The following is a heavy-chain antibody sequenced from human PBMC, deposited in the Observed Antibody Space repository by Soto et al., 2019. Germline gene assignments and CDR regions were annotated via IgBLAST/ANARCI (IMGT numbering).Heavy chain of an antibody. CDR3: ARVASGSYDWFDP. CDR1: KFSFSGYW. Sequence: EMQLVESGGDLVQPGGSLRLSCAASKFSFSGYWLHWVRQPPGKGLMWVSRINPDGSRTTYADSVKARFTISRDNAKNTLFLQMNSLRAEDTAVYYCARVASGSYDWFDPWGQGTLVTVSS. D-gene: IGHD1-26*01. J-gene: IGHJ5*02. V-gene: IGHV3-74*01. CDR2: INPDGSRT.